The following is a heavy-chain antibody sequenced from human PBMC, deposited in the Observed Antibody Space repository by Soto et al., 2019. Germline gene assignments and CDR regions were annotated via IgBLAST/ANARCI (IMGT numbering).Heavy chain of an antibody. CDR2: ISYDGRDK. CDR1: GVTFSSYA. Sequence: QVQLVESGGGVVQPGRSLRLSCAVSGVTFSSYAMHWVRQAPGKGLEWVAFISYDGRDKYYADSVKGRFTISRDNSKNTLYLQMNGLRAEDTAVYYCARGEGIGGSSRFDFWGQGTLVTVSS. D-gene: IGHD6-13*01. CDR3: ARGEGIGGSSRFDF. V-gene: IGHV3-30*04. J-gene: IGHJ4*02.